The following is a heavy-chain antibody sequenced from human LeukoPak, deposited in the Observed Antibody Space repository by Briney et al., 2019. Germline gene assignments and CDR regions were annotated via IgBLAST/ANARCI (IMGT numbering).Heavy chain of an antibody. CDR3: TRANGYGLIDY. CDR2: IYYSGST. J-gene: IGHJ4*02. V-gene: IGHV4-59*12. D-gene: IGHD3-10*01. CDR1: GGSISTYY. Sequence: SETLSLTCTVSGGSISTYYWSWIRQPPGKGLEWIGYIYYSGSTNYNPSLKSRVTISVDTSKNQFSLKLSSVTAADTAMYYCTRANGYGLIDYWGQGTLVTVSS.